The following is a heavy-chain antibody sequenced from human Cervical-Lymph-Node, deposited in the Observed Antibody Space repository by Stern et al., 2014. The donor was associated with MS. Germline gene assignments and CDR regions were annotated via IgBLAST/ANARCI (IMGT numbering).Heavy chain of an antibody. D-gene: IGHD2-21*02. CDR2: FEPQHGKT. J-gene: IGHJ6*02. V-gene: IGHV1-24*01. CDR1: GDTLSEIS. Sequence: QVQLVQSGAEVKKPGASVKVSCKVSGDTLSEISMHWVRQAPGKGLEWIGGFEPQHGKTLYAQKFQGRVTMAEDRSTDTAYMELSSLRSEDTAMYYCATHRGRVTYYYGMDVWGQGTTVTVSS. CDR3: ATHRGRVTYYYGMDV.